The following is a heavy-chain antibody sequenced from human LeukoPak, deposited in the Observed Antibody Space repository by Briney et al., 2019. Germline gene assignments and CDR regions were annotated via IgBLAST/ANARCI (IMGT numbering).Heavy chain of an antibody. CDR3: ARSDYCSSTSCLYYYYYMDV. V-gene: IGHV3-33*08. CDR2: IFYDGTIQ. Sequence: GRSLRLSCAASGFTFTHHAMHWVRQTPGKGLEWVAVIFYDGTIQYYSDSVRGRLIVSRDNPKNTLYLQMNSLRAEDTAVYYCARSDYCSSTSCLYYYYYMDVWGKGTTVTISS. D-gene: IGHD2-2*01. CDR1: GFTFTHHA. J-gene: IGHJ6*03.